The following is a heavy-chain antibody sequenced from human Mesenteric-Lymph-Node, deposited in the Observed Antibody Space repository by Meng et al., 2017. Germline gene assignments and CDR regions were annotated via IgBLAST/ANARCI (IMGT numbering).Heavy chain of an antibody. CDR3: ARTYCSSTSCYTQYYFDY. CDR2: ITPMFGIV. CDR1: GGTFNTYT. J-gene: IGHJ4*02. V-gene: IGHV1-69*02. Sequence: SVKVSCKASGGTFNTYTISWVRQAPGQGLEWMGRITPMFGIVRYAQKFQGRVTIIADKSTSTAYMELSSLRSEDTAVYYCARTYCSSTSCYTQYYFDYWGQGTLVTVSS. D-gene: IGHD2-2*02.